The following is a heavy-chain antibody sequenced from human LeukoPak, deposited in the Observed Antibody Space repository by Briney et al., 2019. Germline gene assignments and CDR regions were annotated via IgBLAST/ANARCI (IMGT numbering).Heavy chain of an antibody. V-gene: IGHV3-23*01. Sequence: SGGSLRLSCAASGFTFSSYAMSWVRQAPGKGLEWVSAISGSGGSTYYADSVKGRFTISRDNSKNTLYLQMNSLRAEDMAVYYCAKTSARIVGDPFYYYYGMDVWGQGTTVTVSS. J-gene: IGHJ6*02. CDR3: AKTSARIVGDPFYYYYGMDV. D-gene: IGHD1-26*01. CDR1: GFTFSSYA. CDR2: ISGSGGST.